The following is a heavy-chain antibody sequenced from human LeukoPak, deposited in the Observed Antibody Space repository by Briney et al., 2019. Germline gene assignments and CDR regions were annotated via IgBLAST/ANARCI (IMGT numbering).Heavy chain of an antibody. CDR2: INHSGST. CDR3: ARGHCSSTSCYLGGRSYFDY. J-gene: IGHJ4*02. D-gene: IGHD2-2*01. V-gene: IGHV4-34*01. CDR1: GGSFSDYY. Sequence: SGTLSLTCAVYGGSFSDYYWSWIRQPPGKGLEWIGEINHSGSTNYNPSLKSRVTISVDTSKNQFSLKLSSVTAADTAVYHCARGHCSSTSCYLGGRSYFDYWGQGTLVTVSS.